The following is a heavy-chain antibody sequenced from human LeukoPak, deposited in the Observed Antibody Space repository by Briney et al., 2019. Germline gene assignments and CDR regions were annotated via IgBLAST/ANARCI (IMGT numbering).Heavy chain of an antibody. Sequence: GASVKVSCKASGYTFTSYAMHWVRQAPGQRLEWMGWINAGNGNTKYSQKFQGRVTITRDTSASTAYMELSSLRSEDTAVYYCARMARRYCGGDCYGWFDPWGQGTLVTVSS. CDR1: GYTFTSYA. J-gene: IGHJ5*02. CDR2: INAGNGNT. V-gene: IGHV1-3*01. CDR3: ARMARRYCGGDCYGWFDP. D-gene: IGHD2-21*02.